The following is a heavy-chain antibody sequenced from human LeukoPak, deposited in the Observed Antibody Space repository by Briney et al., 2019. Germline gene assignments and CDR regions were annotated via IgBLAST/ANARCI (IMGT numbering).Heavy chain of an antibody. D-gene: IGHD2-2*01. CDR2: INRSGST. CDR3: ARVDKYRGLRGVIKKFDP. Sequence: SWSQSVTSAVYSGAFSDCYWSWIRQPPEKGLEWIGEINRSGSTNYNPSLKSRVTISVDTSKNQFSLRLSPVTAADTAVYYCARVDKYRGLRGVIKKFDPWGQGTLVTVSS. V-gene: IGHV4-34*01. J-gene: IGHJ5*02. CDR1: SGAFSDCY.